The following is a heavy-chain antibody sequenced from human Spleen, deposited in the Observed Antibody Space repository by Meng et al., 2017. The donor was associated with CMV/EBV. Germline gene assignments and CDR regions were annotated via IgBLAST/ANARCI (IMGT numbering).Heavy chain of an antibody. CDR2: IKSKTDGGTT. CDR3: ARDAGILELDFDI. D-gene: IGHD3-3*01. J-gene: IGHJ3*02. Sequence: GESLKISCAASGFTFSNAWMSWVRQAPGKGLEWVGRIKSKTDGGTTDYAAPVKGRFTISRDDAKNTLYLQMNSLKTEDTAVYYCARDAGILELDFDIWGQGTMVTVSS. V-gene: IGHV3-15*01. CDR1: GFTFSNAW.